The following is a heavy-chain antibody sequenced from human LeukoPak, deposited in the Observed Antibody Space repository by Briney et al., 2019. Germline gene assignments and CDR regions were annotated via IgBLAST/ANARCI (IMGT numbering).Heavy chain of an antibody. CDR1: GFTFSSYW. Sequence: GGSLRLSCAASGFTFSSYWMHWVRQAPGKGLVWVSAIRSDGSSTSYADSVKGRFTISRDNAKNSLYLQMNSLRVEDTALYYCARDRGVRAYNYGLGVWGQGTTVTVSS. CDR2: IRSDGSST. V-gene: IGHV3-74*01. CDR3: ARDRGVRAYNYGLGV. J-gene: IGHJ6*02. D-gene: IGHD3-10*01.